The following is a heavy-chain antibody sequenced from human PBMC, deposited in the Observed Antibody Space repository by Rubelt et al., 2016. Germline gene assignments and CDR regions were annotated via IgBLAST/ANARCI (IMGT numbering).Heavy chain of an antibody. CDR3: ARSSRGYNYLHVDY. Sequence: EVQLVESGGGLVQPGGSLRLSCAASGFTVSNNYMSWVRQAPGKGLEWISVIYSSGSTYYADSVKGRFTISRDNSKNTLYRQMNSLRAEDTAGYYCARSSRGYNYLHVDYWGQGTLVTVSS. CDR2: IYSSGST. V-gene: IGHV3-66*01. CDR1: GFTVSNNY. D-gene: IGHD5-18*01. J-gene: IGHJ4*02.